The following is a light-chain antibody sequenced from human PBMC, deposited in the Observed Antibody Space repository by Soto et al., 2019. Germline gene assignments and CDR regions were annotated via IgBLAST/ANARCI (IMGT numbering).Light chain of an antibody. J-gene: IGKJ2*01. CDR2: KAS. CDR1: QSISNW. CDR3: QRYGRFPYT. V-gene: IGKV1-5*03. Sequence: DIQMTQSPATLSASVGDTVTITCRASQSISNWLAWYQQKPGQAPKLLIHKASNLESGVPSRFSGSGSGTEFTLTIRSLQPDAFATLCCQRYGRFPYTFGQGTKLEIK.